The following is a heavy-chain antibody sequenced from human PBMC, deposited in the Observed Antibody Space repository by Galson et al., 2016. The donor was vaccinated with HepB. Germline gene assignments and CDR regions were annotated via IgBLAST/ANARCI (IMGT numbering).Heavy chain of an antibody. CDR1: GFTFDSYA. Sequence: SLRLSCAASGFTFDSYAMTWVRQAPAQGLEWVSAISGSGNERYYADSVKGRFPIPRDKSKNTLYLQMNNVTVDDTPVYFCAKDGTGEQRPYYFDYCGQGIRVTVSS. D-gene: IGHD7-27*01. V-gene: IGHV3-23*01. CDR2: ISGSGNER. CDR3: AKDGTGEQRPYYFDY. J-gene: IGHJ4*02.